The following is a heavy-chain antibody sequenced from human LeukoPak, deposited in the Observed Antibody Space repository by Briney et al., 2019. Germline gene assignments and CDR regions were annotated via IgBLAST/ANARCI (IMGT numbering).Heavy chain of an antibody. Sequence: GGSLRLSCAASGFTFSNAWMSWVRQAPGKGLEWVANIKQDGSEKYSVDSVKGRFTISRDNAKNSLYLQMNSLRAEDTGVYYCARDRSYYGDSPLAYWGQGTLVTVSS. J-gene: IGHJ4*02. V-gene: IGHV3-7*01. CDR2: IKQDGSEK. CDR3: ARDRSYYGDSPLAY. D-gene: IGHD4-17*01. CDR1: GFTFSNAW.